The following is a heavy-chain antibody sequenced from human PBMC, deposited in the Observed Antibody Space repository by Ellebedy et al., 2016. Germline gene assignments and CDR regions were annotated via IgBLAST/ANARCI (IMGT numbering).Heavy chain of an antibody. D-gene: IGHD5-18*01. CDR3: ARSSGYGFDY. CDR1: GFTFSSYD. CDR2: IGTAGDT. J-gene: IGHJ4*02. Sequence: GESLKISXAASGFTFSSYDMHWVRQAPGKGLEWVSAIGTAGDTYYPGSVKGRFTISRENAKNSLYLQMNSLRAGDTAAYYCARSSGYGFDYWGQGTLVTVSS. V-gene: IGHV3-13*01.